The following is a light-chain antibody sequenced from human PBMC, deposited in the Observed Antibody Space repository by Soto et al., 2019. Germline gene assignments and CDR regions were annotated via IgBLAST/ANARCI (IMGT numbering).Light chain of an antibody. CDR1: SSDVGGYNY. Sequence: QSALTQPPSASGSPGQSVTISCTGTSSDVGGYNYVSWYQQYPGRAPKLMIYKVTKRPSGVPDRFSGSKSGNTASLTVSGLQAEDEADYYCSSYAASNNFYFVFGGGTQLTVL. CDR3: SSYAASNNFYFV. J-gene: IGLJ3*02. V-gene: IGLV2-8*01. CDR2: KVT.